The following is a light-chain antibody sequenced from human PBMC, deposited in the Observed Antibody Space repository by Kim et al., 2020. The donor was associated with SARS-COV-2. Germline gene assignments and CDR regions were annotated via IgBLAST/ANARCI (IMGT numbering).Light chain of an antibody. J-gene: IGLJ3*02. CDR2: GKN. Sequence: ALGQTVRITCQGDSLRSYYASGYQQQPGQAPVLVIYGKNNRPSGIPDRFSGSSSGNTASLTITGAQAEDEADYYCNSRDSSGNTYVFGGGTQLTVL. V-gene: IGLV3-19*01. CDR3: NSRDSSGNTYV. CDR1: SLRSYY.